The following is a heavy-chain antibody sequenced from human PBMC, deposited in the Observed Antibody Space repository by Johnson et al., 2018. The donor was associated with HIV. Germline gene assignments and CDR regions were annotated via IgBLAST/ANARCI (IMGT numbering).Heavy chain of an antibody. J-gene: IGHJ3*02. Sequence: QVQLVESGGGVVQPGRSLRLSWAASGFALSHYAMHWVRQAPGKGLEWLAIISYDGSNKYYAGSVKGQFTISRDNSKNTLYLQMNGLRPVDTAVYYCARDWDWGGAFDIWGQGTMVTVSS. CDR3: ARDWDWGGAFDI. V-gene: IGHV3-30*04. CDR2: ISYDGSNK. D-gene: IGHD3/OR15-3a*01. CDR1: GFALSHYA.